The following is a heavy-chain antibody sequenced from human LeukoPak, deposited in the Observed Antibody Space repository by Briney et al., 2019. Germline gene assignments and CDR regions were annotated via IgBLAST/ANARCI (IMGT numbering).Heavy chain of an antibody. V-gene: IGHV3-21*01. CDR1: GFTFSSYG. J-gene: IGHJ4*02. D-gene: IGHD3-10*01. CDR2: ISSSSSYI. CDR3: ARDAGSGAFDY. Sequence: GGSLRLSCAASGFTFSSYGMHWVRQAPGKGLEWVSSISSSSSYIYYADSVKGRFTISRDNAKNSLYLQMNSLRAEDTAVYCCARDAGSGAFDYWGQGTLVTVSS.